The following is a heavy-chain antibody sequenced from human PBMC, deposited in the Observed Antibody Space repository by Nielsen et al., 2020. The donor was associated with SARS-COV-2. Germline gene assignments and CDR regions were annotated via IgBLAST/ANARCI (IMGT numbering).Heavy chain of an antibody. CDR2: ISAYNGNA. Sequence: ASVKVSCKASHNTFPSYGISWVRQAPGQGLEWMGWISAYNGNANYGQKFQGRLTMTTDTSTTTAYMELRSLRSDDTAVYFCARGGRIHLYLLAFDIWGQGTMVTVSS. CDR3: ARGGRIHLYLLAFDI. CDR1: HNTFPSYG. J-gene: IGHJ3*02. V-gene: IGHV1-18*01. D-gene: IGHD5-18*01.